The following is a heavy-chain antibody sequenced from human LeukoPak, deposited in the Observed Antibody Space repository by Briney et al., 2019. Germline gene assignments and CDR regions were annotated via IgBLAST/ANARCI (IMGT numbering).Heavy chain of an antibody. CDR2: ISSDGRDK. CDR1: GFTFSSYA. Sequence: GGSLRLSCAASGFTFSSYAIHWVRQAPGKGLEWVAVISSDGRDKHHVDSVKGRFTISRDNSKNTLYLQTNSLRAEDTAVYYCARDLRRIAAYYFDYWGQGTLVTVSS. D-gene: IGHD6-25*01. CDR3: ARDLRRIAAYYFDY. J-gene: IGHJ4*02. V-gene: IGHV3-30*03.